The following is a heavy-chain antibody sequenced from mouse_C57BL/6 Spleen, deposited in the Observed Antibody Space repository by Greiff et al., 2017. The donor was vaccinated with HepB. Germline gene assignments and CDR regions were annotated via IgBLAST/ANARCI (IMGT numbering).Heavy chain of an antibody. V-gene: IGHV1-55*01. CDR3: ARSTYGSSSFAY. D-gene: IGHD1-1*01. CDR1: GYTFTSYW. Sequence: VQLQQPGAELVKPGASVKMSCKASGYTFTSYWITWVKQRPGQGLEWIGDIYPGSGSTNYNEKFKSKAPLTVDTSSSTAYMQLSSLTSEDSAVYYCARSTYGSSSFAYWGQGTLVTVSA. CDR2: IYPGSGST. J-gene: IGHJ3*01.